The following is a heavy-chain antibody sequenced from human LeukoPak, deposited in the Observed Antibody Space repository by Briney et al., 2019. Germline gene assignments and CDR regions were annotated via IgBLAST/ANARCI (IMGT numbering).Heavy chain of an antibody. CDR1: GGSFSGYY. Sequence: SETLSLTCAVYGGSFSGYYWSWIRQPPGKGLEWIGEINHSGSTNYNPSLKSRVTISVDTSENQFSLKLSSVTAADTAVYYCARHGAGDIVVVPAATLDYWGQGTLVTVSS. CDR2: INHSGST. CDR3: ARHGAGDIVVVPAATLDY. J-gene: IGHJ4*02. D-gene: IGHD2-2*01. V-gene: IGHV4-34*01.